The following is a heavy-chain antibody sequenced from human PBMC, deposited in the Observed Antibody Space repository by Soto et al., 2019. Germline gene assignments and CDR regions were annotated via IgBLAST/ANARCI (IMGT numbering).Heavy chain of an antibody. V-gene: IGHV3-74*01. J-gene: IGHJ4*02. CDR3: ARTYSSGWYPCDY. CDR1: GFTFSSYW. Sequence: EVQLVESGGGLVQPGGSLRLSCAASGFTFSSYWMHWVRQAPGKGLVWVPRINSDGSSTSYADSVKGRFTISRDNAKNTLYLQMNSLRSEDTAVYYCARTYSSGWYPCDYWGQGTLVTVSS. CDR2: INSDGSST. D-gene: IGHD6-19*01.